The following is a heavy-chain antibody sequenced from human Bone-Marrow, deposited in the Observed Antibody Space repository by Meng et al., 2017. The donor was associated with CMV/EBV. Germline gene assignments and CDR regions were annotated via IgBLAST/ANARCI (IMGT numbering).Heavy chain of an antibody. Sequence: SVKVSCKASGGTFSSYAISWVRQAPGQGLEWMGGIIPILGIANYAQKFQGRVTITADKSTSTAYMELSSLRSDDTAVYYCARDSPPLLLWFGVYYYYGMDVWGQGTTVTVSS. CDR2: IIPILGIA. D-gene: IGHD3-10*01. CDR3: ARDSPPLLLWFGVYYYYGMDV. V-gene: IGHV1-69*10. CDR1: GGTFSSYA. J-gene: IGHJ6*02.